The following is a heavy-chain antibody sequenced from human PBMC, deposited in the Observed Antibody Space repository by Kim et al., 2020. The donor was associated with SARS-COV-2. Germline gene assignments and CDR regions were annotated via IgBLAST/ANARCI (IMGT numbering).Heavy chain of an antibody. V-gene: IGHV3-23*01. CDR3: AKYYYDTSGYHSHFDS. CDR1: GFIFSGYA. CDR2: INTNGGST. D-gene: IGHD3-22*01. Sequence: GGSLRLSCAASGFIFSGYAMSWVRQAPGKGLEWVSAINTNGGSTSYADSVKGRFTISRDNSKNTLYLQMNSLRAEDTAIYYCAKYYYDTSGYHSHFDSWGQGTLVTVS. J-gene: IGHJ4*02.